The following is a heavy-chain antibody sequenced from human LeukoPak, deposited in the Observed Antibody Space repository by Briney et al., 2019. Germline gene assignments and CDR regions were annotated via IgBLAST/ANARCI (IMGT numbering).Heavy chain of an antibody. V-gene: IGHV4-61*01. Sequence: PSETLSLTCTVSRGSVNSGSYYWSWIRQPPGKGLEWIGYISFSGSTNYNPSLKSRVTISVDTSKNQFSLKLSSVTAADTAVYYCAGGVAVAGTETPYYYYYGMDVWGQGTTVTVSS. CDR2: ISFSGST. CDR3: AGGVAVAGTETPYYYYYGMDV. J-gene: IGHJ6*02. CDR1: RGSVNSGSYY. D-gene: IGHD6-19*01.